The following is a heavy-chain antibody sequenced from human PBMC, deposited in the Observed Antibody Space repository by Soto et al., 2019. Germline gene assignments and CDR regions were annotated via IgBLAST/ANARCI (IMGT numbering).Heavy chain of an antibody. V-gene: IGHV4-4*07. Sequence: PSETLSLTCTVSVGSISSYYWSWVRQPAGKGLEWIGRIYTSGSTNYNPSLKSRVTMSVDTSKNQFSLKLSSVTAADTAVYYCARVDYYDSSGSFDYWGQGTLVT. J-gene: IGHJ4*02. D-gene: IGHD3-22*01. CDR3: ARVDYYDSSGSFDY. CDR2: IYTSGST. CDR1: VGSISSYY.